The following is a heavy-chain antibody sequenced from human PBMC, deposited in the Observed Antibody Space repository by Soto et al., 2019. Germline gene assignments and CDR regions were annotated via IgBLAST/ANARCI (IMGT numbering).Heavy chain of an antibody. D-gene: IGHD2-21*01. CDR1: GGTFSSYA. V-gene: IGHV1-69*13. CDR2: IIPIFGTA. Sequence: ASLKVSCKASGGTFSSYAISWVRQAPGQGLEWMGGIIPIFGTANYAQKFQGRVTITADESTSTAYMELSSLRSEDTAVYYCARGAVWTPNAYIVVVNPIRPYYYYYGMDVWGQGTTVTVSS. J-gene: IGHJ6*02. CDR3: ARGAVWTPNAYIVVVNPIRPYYYYYGMDV.